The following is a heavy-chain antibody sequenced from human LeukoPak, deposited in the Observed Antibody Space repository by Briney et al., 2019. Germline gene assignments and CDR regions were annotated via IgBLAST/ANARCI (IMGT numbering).Heavy chain of an antibody. J-gene: IGHJ4*02. D-gene: IGHD3-10*01. CDR1: GGSFSGYY. CDR2: INHSGST. V-gene: IGHV4-34*01. CDR3: ARGFGYYYGSGIERRLDY. Sequence: SETLSLTRAVYGGSFSGYYWSWIRQPPGKGLEWIGEINHSGSTNYNPSLKSRVTISVDTSKNQFSLKLSSVTAADTAVYYCARGFGYYYGSGIERRLDYWGQGTLVTVSS.